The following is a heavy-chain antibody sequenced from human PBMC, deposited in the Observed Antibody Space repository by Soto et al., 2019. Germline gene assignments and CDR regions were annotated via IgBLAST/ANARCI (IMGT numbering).Heavy chain of an antibody. D-gene: IGHD1-26*01. CDR2: ISGSGGST. J-gene: IGHJ6*02. V-gene: IGHV3-23*01. Sequence: GWSLILSCAASGFTFSSYAMSWVRQAPGKGLEWVSAISGSGGSTYYADSVKGRFTISRDNSKNTLYLQMNSLRAEDTAVYYCAKTLELLAKLRYYYYGMDCWGQGIVVTVAS. CDR3: AKTLELLAKLRYYYYGMDC. CDR1: GFTFSSYA.